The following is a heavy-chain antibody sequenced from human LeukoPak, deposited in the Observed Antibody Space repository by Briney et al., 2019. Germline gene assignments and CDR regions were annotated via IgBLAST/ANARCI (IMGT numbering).Heavy chain of an antibody. CDR3: ARLDYYDSSGYPPHAFDI. J-gene: IGHJ3*02. D-gene: IGHD3-22*01. CDR2: IYYSGST. Sequence: SETLSLTCTVSGGSISSYYWSWIRQPPGKGLEWIGYIYYSGSTNYNPSLKSRVTISVDTSKNQFSLKLSSVTAADTAVYYCARLDYYDSSGYPPHAFDIWGQGTMVSVSS. V-gene: IGHV4-59*08. CDR1: GGSISSYY.